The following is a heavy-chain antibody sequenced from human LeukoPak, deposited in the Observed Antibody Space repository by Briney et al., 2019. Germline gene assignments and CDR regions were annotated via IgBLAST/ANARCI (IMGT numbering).Heavy chain of an antibody. CDR3: ARVSSASGYYYHY. J-gene: IGHJ4*02. D-gene: IGHD3-22*01. CDR1: GYTFTGYY. V-gene: IGHV1-2*06. CDR2: INPNSGGT. Sequence: ASVKVSCKASGYTFTGYYMHWVRQAPGQGLEWMGRINPNSGGTNYAQKFQGRVTMTRDTSISTAYMELSRLRSDATAVYYCARVSSASGYYYHYWGQGTLVTVSS.